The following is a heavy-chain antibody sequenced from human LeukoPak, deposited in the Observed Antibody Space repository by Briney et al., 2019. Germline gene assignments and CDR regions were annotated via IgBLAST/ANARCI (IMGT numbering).Heavy chain of an antibody. CDR3: ARDYDVVVVAAEGTDGMDV. CDR1: GYTFTSYG. CDR2: ISAYNGNT. J-gene: IGHJ6*02. D-gene: IGHD2-15*01. V-gene: IGHV1-18*01. Sequence: GASVKVSCKASGYTFTSYGISWVRQAPGQGLEWMGWISAYNGNTNYAQKLQGRVTMTTDTSTSTAYMELGSLRSDDTAVYCCARDYDVVVVAAEGTDGMDVWGQGTTVTVSS.